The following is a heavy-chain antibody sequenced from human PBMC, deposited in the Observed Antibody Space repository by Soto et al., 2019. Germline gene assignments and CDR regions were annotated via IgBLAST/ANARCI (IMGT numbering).Heavy chain of an antibody. V-gene: IGHV1-18*04. CDR1: GYTFTSYG. CDR3: ERAGKYYYGSGSPYYSGMDV. CDR2: ISGYNGHT. D-gene: IGHD3-10*01. Sequence: QVQLVQSGAEVKKPGASVKVSCKASGYTFTSYGVSWVRLAPGKGLEWIGWISGYNGHTNSAQKLQGRVTMTTDTSTSPSYMELRSLRSDDTAVYYCERAGKYYYGSGSPYYSGMDVWGQGITVTVSS. J-gene: IGHJ6*02.